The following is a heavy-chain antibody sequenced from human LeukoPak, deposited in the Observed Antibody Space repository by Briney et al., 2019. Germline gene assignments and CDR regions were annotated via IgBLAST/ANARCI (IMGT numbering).Heavy chain of an antibody. CDR2: IYNGDNT. CDR1: GFMFSSYA. J-gene: IGHJ4*02. V-gene: IGHV3-66*01. Sequence: GGSPRLSCAASGFMFSSYAMSWVRQAPGKGLEWVSVIYNGDNTYYADSVQGRLTISKDNSKNTLYLQMNSLRPEDTAVYFCARASRWLAFDNWGQGTLVTVSS. D-gene: IGHD6-19*01. CDR3: ARASRWLAFDN.